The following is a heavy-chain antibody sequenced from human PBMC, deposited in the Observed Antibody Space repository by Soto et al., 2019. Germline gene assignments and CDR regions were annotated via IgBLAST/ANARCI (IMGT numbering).Heavy chain of an antibody. Sequence: QVQLVQSGAEVKKPGSSVKVSCKASGGTFSSYTISWVRQAPGQGLEWMGRIIPILGIANYAQKFQGRVPNTGEQTTSTGQNEVSRLRSEDKAGYLWCGGVAGAMGGWGQGTLVTVSS. D-gene: IGHD3-10*01. CDR3: CGGVAGAMGG. CDR2: IIPILGIA. V-gene: IGHV1-69*02. J-gene: IGHJ4*02. CDR1: GGTFSSYT.